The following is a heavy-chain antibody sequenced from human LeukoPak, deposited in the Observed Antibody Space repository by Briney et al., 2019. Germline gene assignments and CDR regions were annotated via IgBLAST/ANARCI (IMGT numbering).Heavy chain of an antibody. CDR1: GVSFSGYY. J-gene: IGHJ4*02. CDR3: ARRPGERDGSYYYDSSGYPYYFDY. D-gene: IGHD3-22*01. CDR2: INHSGST. V-gene: IGHV4-34*01. Sequence: SETLSLTCAVYGVSFSGYYWRWIRQPPGKGLEWIGEINHSGSTNYNPSLKSRVTISADTSKNQFSLKLSSVIAADTAVYYCARRPGERDGSYYYDSSGYPYYFDYWGQGSLVTVSS.